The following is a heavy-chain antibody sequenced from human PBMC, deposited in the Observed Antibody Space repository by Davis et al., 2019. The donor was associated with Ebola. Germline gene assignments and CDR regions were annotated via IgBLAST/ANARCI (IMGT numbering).Heavy chain of an antibody. D-gene: IGHD6-6*01. Sequence: GGSLRLSCAASGFTFSSYWMSWVRQAQGKGLEWVANIKQDGSEKYYVDSVKGRFTISRDNAKNSLFLQMNSLRVEDTAVYYCARDSYTTSSTGFDYWGQGTLVTVSS. CDR3: ARDSYTTSSTGFDY. J-gene: IGHJ4*02. CDR1: GFTFSSYW. V-gene: IGHV3-7*01. CDR2: IKQDGSEK.